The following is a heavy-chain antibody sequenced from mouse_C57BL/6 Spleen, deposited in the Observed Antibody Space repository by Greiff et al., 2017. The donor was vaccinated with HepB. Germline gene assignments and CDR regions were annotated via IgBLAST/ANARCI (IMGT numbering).Heavy chain of an antibody. Sequence: QVQLQQPGAELVMPGASVKLSCKASGYTFTSYWMHWVKQRPGQGLEWIGEIDPSDSYTHYTQKFKGKSTLTVDKSFSTAYMQLSSLTSEDYAVYYFARRDSNSYAMDYWGQGTSVTVSS. J-gene: IGHJ4*01. CDR3: ARRDSNSYAMDY. V-gene: IGHV1-69*01. CDR2: IDPSDSYT. D-gene: IGHD2-5*01. CDR1: GYTFTSYW.